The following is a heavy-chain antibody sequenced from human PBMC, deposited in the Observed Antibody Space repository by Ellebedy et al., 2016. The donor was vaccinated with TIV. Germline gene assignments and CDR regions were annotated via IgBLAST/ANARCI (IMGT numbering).Heavy chain of an antibody. Sequence: GESLKISCAASGFTFSSYAMSWVRQAPGKGLEWVANIKQDGSEKYYVDSVKGRFTISRDNAKNSLYLQMNSLRAEDTAVYYCARVDYDILTGYYTTTYFDYWGQGTLVTVSS. CDR1: GFTFSSYA. V-gene: IGHV3-7*01. J-gene: IGHJ4*02. D-gene: IGHD3-9*01. CDR3: ARVDYDILTGYYTTTYFDY. CDR2: IKQDGSEK.